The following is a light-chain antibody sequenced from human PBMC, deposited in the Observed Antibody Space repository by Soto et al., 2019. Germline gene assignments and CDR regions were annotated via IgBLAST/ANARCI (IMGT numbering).Light chain of an antibody. CDR1: QSVGSSY. V-gene: IGKV3-20*01. CDR3: QQYGSSPWT. J-gene: IGKJ1*01. Sequence: DIVLTQSPDTLSLSPGERATLSCRASQSVGSSYLAWYQQKLGQAPRLLIYGASSRATGIPGRFSGSGSGTDFTLTISRLEPEDFAVYFCQQYGSSPWTFGQGTKVEIK. CDR2: GAS.